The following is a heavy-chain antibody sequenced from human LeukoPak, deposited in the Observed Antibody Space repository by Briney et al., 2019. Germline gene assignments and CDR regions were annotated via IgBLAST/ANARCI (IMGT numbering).Heavy chain of an antibody. CDR2: IRYDGSNT. J-gene: IGHJ4*02. CDR3: AKDYYYGSGSPYY. Sequence: GGSLRLSCAASGFTFSSYWMSWVRQAPGKGLEWVASIRYDGSNTYYADSVKGRFTISRDNSKNTLYLQMSSLRADDTALYYCAKDYYYGSGSPYYWGQGTLVTVSS. D-gene: IGHD3-10*01. V-gene: IGHV3-30*02. CDR1: GFTFSSYW.